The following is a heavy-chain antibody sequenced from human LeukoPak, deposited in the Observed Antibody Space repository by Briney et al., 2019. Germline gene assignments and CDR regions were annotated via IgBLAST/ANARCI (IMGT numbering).Heavy chain of an antibody. V-gene: IGHV3-21*01. D-gene: IGHD1-1*01. Sequence: GGSLRLSCAASGFTFSSYGINWVRQAPGKGLEWVSFIGTTSSYIYYADSVKGRFTISGDNAKNSVYLQMSSLRAEDTAVYYCARDSYGWHDRWDYWGQGTLVTVSS. J-gene: IGHJ4*02. CDR3: ARDSYGWHDRWDY. CDR1: GFTFSSYG. CDR2: IGTTSSYI.